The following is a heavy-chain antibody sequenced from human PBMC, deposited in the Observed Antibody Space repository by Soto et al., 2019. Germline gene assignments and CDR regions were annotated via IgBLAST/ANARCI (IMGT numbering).Heavy chain of an antibody. J-gene: IGHJ4*02. CDR2: IENSGGT. CDR1: GASISSGGYF. D-gene: IGHD4-17*01. Sequence: QVQLQESGPGLMKPSQTLSLTCTVSGASISSGGYFCNWLRQHPGKGLEWIGNIENSGGTSYNPCLESRVALPVVTSEDRFSLQLSSVTAADTAVYYCATSEYGDRLDSWGPGILVTVSS. CDR3: ATSEYGDRLDS. V-gene: IGHV4-31*03.